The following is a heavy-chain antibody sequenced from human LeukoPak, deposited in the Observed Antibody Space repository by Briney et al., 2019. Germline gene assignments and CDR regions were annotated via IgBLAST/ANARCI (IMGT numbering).Heavy chain of an antibody. Sequence: GASVTVSCKASGYTFTSYYMHWVRQAPGQGLEWMGIINPSGGSTSYAQKFQGRVTMTRDMSTSTVYMELSSLISDDTAVYYCARVDTVNYYYYMDVWGKGTPVTVSS. CDR2: INPSGGST. V-gene: IGHV1-46*01. CDR1: GYTFTSYY. D-gene: IGHD5-18*01. CDR3: ARVDTVNYYYYMDV. J-gene: IGHJ6*03.